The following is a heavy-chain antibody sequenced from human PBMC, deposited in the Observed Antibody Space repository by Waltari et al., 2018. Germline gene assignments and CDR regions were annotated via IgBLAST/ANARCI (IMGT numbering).Heavy chain of an antibody. CDR2: IFCSGST. Sequence: QLQESGPGLVKPSETLSLNCSVSGVSISSTTYHRTWMRQPPGKGLELIGNIFCSGSTYYNTSLKTRVTISVDTSKNQISLMVTSVTATDTAVYYCARMVGHTALDYWGQGALVTVSS. CDR1: GVSISSTTYH. CDR3: ARMVGHTALDY. V-gene: IGHV4-39*01. J-gene: IGHJ4*02. D-gene: IGHD5-18*01.